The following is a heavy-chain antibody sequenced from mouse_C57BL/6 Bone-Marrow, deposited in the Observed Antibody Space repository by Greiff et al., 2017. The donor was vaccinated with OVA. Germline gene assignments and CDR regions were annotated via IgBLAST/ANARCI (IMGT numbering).Heavy chain of an antibody. CDR3: THYYSAYFDY. CDR1: GFNIKDDY. V-gene: IGHV14-4*01. D-gene: IGHD1-1*01. J-gene: IGHJ2*01. CDR2: IDPENGDT. Sequence: DVKLQESGAELVRPGASVKLSCTASGFNIKDDYMHWVKQRPEQGLEWIGWIDPENGDTEYASKFQGKATITADTSSNTAYLQLSSLTSEDTAVYYCTHYYSAYFDYWGQGTTLTVSS.